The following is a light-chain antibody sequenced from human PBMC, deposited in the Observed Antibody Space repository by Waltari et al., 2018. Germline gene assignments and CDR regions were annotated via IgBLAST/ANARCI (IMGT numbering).Light chain of an antibody. CDR3: QHYVRLPAT. CDR2: GAS. Sequence: EIVLTQSPGTLSLSPGERATIPCRASQSVCRTLAWYQQKPGQAPRLRMYGASSRATGTPDRFSGSGSGTDFSLTISRLEPEDFAVYYCQHYVRLPATFGQGTKVEIK. V-gene: IGKV3-20*01. J-gene: IGKJ1*01. CDR1: QSVCRT.